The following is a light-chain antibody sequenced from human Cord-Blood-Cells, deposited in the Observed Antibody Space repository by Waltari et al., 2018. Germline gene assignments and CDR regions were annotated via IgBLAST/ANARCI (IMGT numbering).Light chain of an antibody. J-gene: IGLJ3*02. V-gene: IGLV1-47*01. Sequence: QSVLTQPPSASGTPGQRVTISCSGSSSNIGSNYVTLYQQPPGTAPKLLIYRNKQRPSGVPDRFSGSKSGTSASLAISGLRSEDEADYYCAAWDDSLSGRVFGGGTKLTVL. CDR2: RNK. CDR1: SSNIGSNY. CDR3: AAWDDSLSGRV.